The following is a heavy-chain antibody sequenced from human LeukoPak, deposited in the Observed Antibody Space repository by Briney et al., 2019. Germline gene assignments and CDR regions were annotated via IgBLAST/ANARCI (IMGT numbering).Heavy chain of an antibody. V-gene: IGHV4-59*11. CDR3: ARDVLEFSYYMDV. J-gene: IGHJ6*03. CDR2: IYYTGIT. Sequence: PSETLSLTCTVSGGPISTHYWSWTRQPPGKGLEWIGYIYYTGITNYNPSLKSRVTMSVDTSKNQFSLKLSSVTAADTAVYYCARDVLEFSYYMDVWGKGTTVTVSS. CDR1: GGPISTHY. D-gene: IGHD3-10*01.